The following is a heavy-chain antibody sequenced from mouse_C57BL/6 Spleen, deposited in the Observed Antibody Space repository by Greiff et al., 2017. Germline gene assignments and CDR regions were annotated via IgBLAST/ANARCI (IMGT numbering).Heavy chain of an antibody. D-gene: IGHD1-1*01. J-gene: IGHJ2*01. CDR1: GYAFSSSW. V-gene: IGHV1-82*01. CDR3: ASQNPITTVVPYYFDY. Sequence: QVQLQQSGPELVKPGASVKISCKASGYAFSSSWMNWVKQRPGKGLEWIGRIYPGDGDTNYNGKFKGKATLTADKSSSTAYMQLSSLTSEDSAVYCCASQNPITTVVPYYFDYWGQGTTLTVSS. CDR2: IYPGDGDT.